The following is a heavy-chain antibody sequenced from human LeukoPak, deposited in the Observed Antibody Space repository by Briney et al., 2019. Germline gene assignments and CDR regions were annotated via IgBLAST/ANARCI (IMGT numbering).Heavy chain of an antibody. CDR2: ISSSGSTI. D-gene: IGHD3-22*01. CDR3: ARVEYYDSSGYLDAFDI. Sequence: GGSLRLSCAASGFTFSDYYMSWIRRAPGKGLEWVSYISSSGSTIYYADSVKGRFTISRDNAKNSLYLQMNSLRAEDTAVYYCARVEYYDSSGYLDAFDIWGQGTMVTVSS. V-gene: IGHV3-11*01. J-gene: IGHJ3*02. CDR1: GFTFSDYY.